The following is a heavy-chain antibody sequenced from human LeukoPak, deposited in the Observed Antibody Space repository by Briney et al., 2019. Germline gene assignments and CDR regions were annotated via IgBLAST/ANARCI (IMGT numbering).Heavy chain of an antibody. V-gene: IGHV3-30*04. CDR1: GFTFSSYA. D-gene: IGHD3-16*01. J-gene: IGHJ3*02. CDR3: ARGLGSFAYSDAFDI. Sequence: GGSLRLSCAASGFTFSSYAMHWVRQAPGKGLEWVAVISYDGSNKYYADSVKGRFTISRDNSKNTLYLQMNSLRAEDTAVYYCARGLGSFAYSDAFDIWGQGTVVTVSS. CDR2: ISYDGSNK.